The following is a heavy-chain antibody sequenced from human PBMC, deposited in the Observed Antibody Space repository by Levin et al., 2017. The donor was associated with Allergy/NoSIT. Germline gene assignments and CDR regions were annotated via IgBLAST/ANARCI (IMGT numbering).Heavy chain of an antibody. Sequence: GGSLRLSCAASGFTFSSYAMSWVRQAPGKGLEWVSAISGSGGSTYYADSVKGRFTISRDNSKNTLYLQMNSLRAEDTAVYYCAKDWKAGYSSSWYRYYYGMDVWGQGTTVTVSS. CDR1: GFTFSSYA. CDR2: ISGSGGST. V-gene: IGHV3-23*01. J-gene: IGHJ6*02. CDR3: AKDWKAGYSSSWYRYYYGMDV. D-gene: IGHD6-13*01.